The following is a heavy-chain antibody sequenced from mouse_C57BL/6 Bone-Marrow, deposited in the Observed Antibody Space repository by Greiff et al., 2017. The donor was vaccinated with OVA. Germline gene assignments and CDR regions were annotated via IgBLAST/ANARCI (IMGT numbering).Heavy chain of an antibody. J-gene: IGHJ2*01. CDR2: IDPSDSYT. CDR1: GYTFTSYW. V-gene: IGHV1-50*01. CDR3: AREGADYGRGY. Sequence: QVQLQQPGAELVKPGASVKLSCKASGYTFTSYWMQWVKQRPGQGLEWIGEIDPSDSYTNYNQKFKGKATLTVDTSSSTAYMQLSSLTSEDAAVYYCAREGADYGRGYWGQGTTLTVSS. D-gene: IGHD1-1*01.